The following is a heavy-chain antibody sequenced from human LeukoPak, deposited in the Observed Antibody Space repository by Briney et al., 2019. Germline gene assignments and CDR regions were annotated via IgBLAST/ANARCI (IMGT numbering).Heavy chain of an antibody. CDR1: GGSISSYY. CDR2: IYYSGST. J-gene: IGHJ3*02. Sequence: SETLSLTCTVSGGSISSYYWSWIRQPPGKGLEWIGSIYYSGSTYYNPSLKSRVTISVDTSKNQFSLKLSSVTAADTAVYYCARHITIFGVVIIPGAFDIWGQGTMVTVSS. CDR3: ARHITIFGVVIIPGAFDI. V-gene: IGHV4-39*01. D-gene: IGHD3-3*01.